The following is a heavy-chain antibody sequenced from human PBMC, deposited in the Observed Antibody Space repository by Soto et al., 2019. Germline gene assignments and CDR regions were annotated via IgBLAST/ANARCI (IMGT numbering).Heavy chain of an antibody. Sequence: QVQLVESGGGVVQPGRSLRLSCAASGFTFSSYGMHWVRQAPGKGLEWVAVISYDGNNKYYADSVKGRFTISRDNSKKMLYQQTNSLRPEDTAVYYCAKREGRDYGDCFLFGECGHWGQGTLVTVSS. CDR1: GFTFSSYG. CDR3: AKREGRDYGDCFLFGECGH. D-gene: IGHD4-17*01. J-gene: IGHJ4*02. V-gene: IGHV3-30*18. CDR2: ISYDGNNK.